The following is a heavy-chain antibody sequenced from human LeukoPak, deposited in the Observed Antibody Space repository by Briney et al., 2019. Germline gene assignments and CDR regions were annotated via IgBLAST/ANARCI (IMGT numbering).Heavy chain of an antibody. CDR3: AKSLVDDAFDI. CDR1: GYSFTSYW. Sequence: GESLKISCKGSGYSFTSYWISWVRQMPGKGLEWMGSIDPSDSYTNYSPSFQDHVTISADKSISTAYPQWSSLKASDTAMYYCAKSLVDDAFDIWGQGTMVTVSS. J-gene: IGHJ3*02. D-gene: IGHD3-16*02. CDR2: IDPSDSYT. V-gene: IGHV5-10-1*01.